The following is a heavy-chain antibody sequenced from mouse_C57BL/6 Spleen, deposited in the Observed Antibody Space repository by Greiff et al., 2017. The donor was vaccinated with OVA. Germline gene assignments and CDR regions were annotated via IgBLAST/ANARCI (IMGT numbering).Heavy chain of an antibody. CDR2: INPSSGYT. Sequence: QVQLKQSGAELAKPGASVKLSCKASGYTFTSYWMHWVKQRPGQGLEWIGYINPSSGYTKYNQKFKDKATLTADKSSSTAYMQLSRLTYEDSAVYYCARWEYDVGAMDYWGQGTSVTVSS. D-gene: IGHD2-14*01. J-gene: IGHJ4*01. CDR1: GYTFTSYW. CDR3: ARWEYDVGAMDY. V-gene: IGHV1-7*01.